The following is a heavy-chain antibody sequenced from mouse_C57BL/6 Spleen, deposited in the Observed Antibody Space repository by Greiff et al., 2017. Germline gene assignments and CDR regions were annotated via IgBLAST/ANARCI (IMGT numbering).Heavy chain of an antibody. CDR3: ARRPNYYGSSPDWYFDV. CDR1: GYTFTDHT. J-gene: IGHJ1*03. V-gene: IGHV1-78*01. CDR2: IYPRDGST. D-gene: IGHD1-1*01. Sequence: VQLQQSDAELVKPGASVKISCKVSGYTFTDHTIHWMKQRPEQGLEWIGYIYPRDGSTKYNEKFKGKATLTADKSSSTAYMRLNSLTSEDSAVYFCARRPNYYGSSPDWYFDVWGTGTTVTVSS.